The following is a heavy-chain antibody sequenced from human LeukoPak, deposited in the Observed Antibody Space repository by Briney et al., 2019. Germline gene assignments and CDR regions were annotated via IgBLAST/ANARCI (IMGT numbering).Heavy chain of an antibody. V-gene: IGHV4-59*08. CDR1: GGSISSYY. D-gene: IGHD5-18*01. J-gene: IGHJ6*02. Sequence: SETLSLTCTVSGGSISSYYWSWIRQPPGKGLAWIGYIYYSGSTNYNPSLKSRVTISVDTSKNQFSLKLSSVTAADTAVYYCARLQRMTAMVKYYYGMDVWGQGTTVTVSS. CDR3: ARLQRMTAMVKYYYGMDV. CDR2: IYYSGST.